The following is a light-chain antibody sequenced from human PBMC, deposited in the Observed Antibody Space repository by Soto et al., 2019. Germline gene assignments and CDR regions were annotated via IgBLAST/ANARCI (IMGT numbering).Light chain of an antibody. CDR3: SSYTSSSTHVV. CDR1: SSDVGGYNY. J-gene: IGLJ2*01. CDR2: EVS. V-gene: IGLV2-14*01. Sequence: QSALTQPASVSGSPGQSITISCTGTSSDVGGYNYVSWYQQHPGKAPQLMIYEVSNRPSGVSNRFSGSKSGNTASLPISGLQAEDEADYYCSSYTSSSTHVVFGGGTQLTVL.